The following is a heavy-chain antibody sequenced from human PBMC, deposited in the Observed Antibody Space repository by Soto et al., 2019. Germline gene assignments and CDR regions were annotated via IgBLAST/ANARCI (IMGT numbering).Heavy chain of an antibody. D-gene: IGHD3-22*01. Sequence: GASVKVSCKASGGTYNKYPIDWVRQAAGQGLEWMGGIIPLFGTANYAQKFQGRVTITADEAATTAYMELSSLRSEDTAVYYCARQFDYDTSGYYYAYWGQGTLVTVSS. J-gene: IGHJ4*02. CDR2: IIPLFGTA. CDR1: GGTYNKYP. V-gene: IGHV1-69*13. CDR3: ARQFDYDTSGYYYAY.